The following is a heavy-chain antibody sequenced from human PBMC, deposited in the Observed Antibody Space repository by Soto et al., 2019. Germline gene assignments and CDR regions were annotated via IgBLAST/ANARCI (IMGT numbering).Heavy chain of an antibody. J-gene: IGHJ4*02. D-gene: IGHD3-16*01. CDR3: AGGLGGGSLGYYFDF. Sequence: QVQLQESGPGLVKPSQTLSLTCTVSGGSVSSGDYYWSWIRQPPGRGLEWIGYIHYSGSTYYDPSLKSRVIISADTAKNQFSLKLSSVTAADTAVYYCAGGLGGGSLGYYFDFWGQGTLVTVSS. V-gene: IGHV4-30-4*01. CDR2: IHYSGST. CDR1: GGSVSSGDYY.